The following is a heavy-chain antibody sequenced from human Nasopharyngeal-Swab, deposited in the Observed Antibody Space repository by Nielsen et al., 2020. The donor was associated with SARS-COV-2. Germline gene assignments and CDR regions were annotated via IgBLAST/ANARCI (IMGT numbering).Heavy chain of an antibody. V-gene: IGHV4-39*01. CDR2: LLSSGSS. CDR3: VRRSDLFDSRGYS. CDR1: GDSVTTSDYY. Sequence: SETLSLICTVSGDSVTTSDYYRGWIRQPPGEGLEWIGSLLSSGSSYSNPSLKSRVSISVDTSKNQFSLKLTSVTAADTAVYYCVRRSDLFDSRGYSLGQGTLVTVSS. J-gene: IGHJ5*02. D-gene: IGHD3-22*01.